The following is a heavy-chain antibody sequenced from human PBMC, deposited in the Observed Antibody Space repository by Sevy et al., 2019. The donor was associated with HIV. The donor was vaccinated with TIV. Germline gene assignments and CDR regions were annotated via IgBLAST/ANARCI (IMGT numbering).Heavy chain of an antibody. V-gene: IGHV4-4*08. D-gene: IGHD1-1*01. CDR3: ARESIGSTGDFDF. CDR2: ISSSGST. Sequence: SETLSLTCTVSGGAMNLYFWSWIRQPPGKGLEWIGYISSSGSTNYNPSLKSRVTISLSTSGNQFSLWLRSMTAADTAVYYCARESIGSTGDFDFWGQGTLVTVSS. CDR1: GGAMNLYF. J-gene: IGHJ4*02.